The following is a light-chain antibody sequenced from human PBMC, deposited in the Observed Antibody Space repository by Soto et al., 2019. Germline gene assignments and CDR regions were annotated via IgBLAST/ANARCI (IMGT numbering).Light chain of an antibody. CDR2: EVS. Sequence: QSALTQPPSASGSPGQSVTISCTGTSSDVGDYNDVSWYQHHPGKAPKLMIYEVSKRPSGVPDRFSGSKSGNTASLTVSGLEADDEADYYCSSYAGSNSFVVFGGGTKLTVL. CDR1: SSDVGDYND. J-gene: IGLJ2*01. V-gene: IGLV2-8*01. CDR3: SSYAGSNSFVV.